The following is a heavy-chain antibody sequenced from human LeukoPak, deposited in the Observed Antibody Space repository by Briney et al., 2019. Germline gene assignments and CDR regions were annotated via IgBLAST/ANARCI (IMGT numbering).Heavy chain of an antibody. J-gene: IGHJ5*02. Sequence: GGSLRLSCAASGFTFSTYWMSWVRQAPGKGLEWVANIKQDGSEKYFVDSVKGRFTISRDNAKNSLYLQMNSLRAEDTAVYYCARDLGVVAANDWFDPWGQGTQVTVSS. CDR2: IKQDGSEK. V-gene: IGHV3-7*04. CDR1: GFTFSTYW. D-gene: IGHD2-15*01. CDR3: ARDLGVVAANDWFDP.